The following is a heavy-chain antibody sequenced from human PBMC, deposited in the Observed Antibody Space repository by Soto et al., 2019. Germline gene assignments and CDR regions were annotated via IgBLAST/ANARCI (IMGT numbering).Heavy chain of an antibody. D-gene: IGHD1-26*01. Sequence: QVQLQESGPGLVKPSETLSLTCTFSGCSITNYYCSWCRQPPGKGLEWIVYIQYNGYSAYNRALSRPVNMSRETSKTQISMMLESVTAKYTAVYYCARHGVGSLHGLVDVWGEWSTFIISS. V-gene: IGHV4-59*08. CDR3: ARHGVGSLHGLVDV. CDR1: GCSITNYY. J-gene: IGHJ6*02. CDR2: IQYNGYS.